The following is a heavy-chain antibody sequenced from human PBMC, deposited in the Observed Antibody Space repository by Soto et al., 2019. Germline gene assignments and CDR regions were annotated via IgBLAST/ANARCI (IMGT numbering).Heavy chain of an antibody. J-gene: IGHJ6*02. D-gene: IGHD1-26*01. CDR3: AHIVGATNYYYYGMDV. V-gene: IGHV3-11*04. CDR1: GFTFSDYY. Sequence: GGSLRLSCAASGFTFSDYYMSWIRQAPGKGLEWVSYISSSGSTIYYADSVKGRFTISRDNAKNSLYLQMNSLRAEDTAVYYCAHIVGATNYYYYGMDVWGQGTTVTVSS. CDR2: ISSSGSTI.